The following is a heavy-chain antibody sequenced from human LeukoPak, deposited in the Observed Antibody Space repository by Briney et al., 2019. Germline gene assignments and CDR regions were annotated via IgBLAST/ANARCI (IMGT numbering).Heavy chain of an antibody. J-gene: IGHJ5*02. CDR1: GYTFTSYY. CDR2: INPSGRST. V-gene: IGHV1-46*01. D-gene: IGHD3-3*01. Sequence: GASVKVSCKASGYTFTSYYMHWVRQAPGQGGEWMGIINPSGRSTSYPQKFQGRVTMTRETSTITVYMELSSLRSEDTAVYYCARGPIPYYDFWSGYPRFDPWGQGTLVTVSS. CDR3: ARGPIPYYDFWSGYPRFDP.